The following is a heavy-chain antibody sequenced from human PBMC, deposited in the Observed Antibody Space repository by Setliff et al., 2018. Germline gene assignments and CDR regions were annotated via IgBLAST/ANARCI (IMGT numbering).Heavy chain of an antibody. CDR1: GYTFTNYW. CDR3: ARVGPLTDDAFDI. Sequence: PGESLTISCKGSGYTFTNYWIAWVRQMPGKGLEYMGIIYPADSDTTYSPSSQGQVTISADKSINTAYLQWSSLKASDTAIYYCARVGPLTDDAFDIWGQGTMVTVSS. D-gene: IGHD1-26*01. J-gene: IGHJ3*02. CDR2: IYPADSDT. V-gene: IGHV5-51*01.